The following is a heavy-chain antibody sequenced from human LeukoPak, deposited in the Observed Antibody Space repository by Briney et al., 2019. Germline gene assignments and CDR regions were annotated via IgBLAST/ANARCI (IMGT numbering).Heavy chain of an antibody. Sequence: GSLRLSCAASGFTFSSYAMSWVRQAPGKGLEWVANIKQDGSEKYYVDSVKGRFTISRDNAKNSLYLQMNSLRAEDTAVYYCARLKLLWSNYFDYWGQGTLVTVSS. D-gene: IGHD2-2*01. CDR3: ARLKLLWSNYFDY. V-gene: IGHV3-7*01. CDR2: IKQDGSEK. CDR1: GFTFSSYA. J-gene: IGHJ4*02.